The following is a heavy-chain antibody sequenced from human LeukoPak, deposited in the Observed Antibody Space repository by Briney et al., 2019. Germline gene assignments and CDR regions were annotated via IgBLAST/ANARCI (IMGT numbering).Heavy chain of an antibody. D-gene: IGHD3-10*02. J-gene: IGHJ3*02. V-gene: IGHV4-4*09. CDR2: IYTSGSI. CDR1: GGSISSYY. CDR3: AKHRTMLGAFDI. Sequence: SETLSLTCTVSGGSISSYYWSWVRQPPGKGLEWIGFIYTSGSINYNPSLKSRVSLSVDTSKKEVSLKLSSVTAAATAVYFCAKHRTMLGAFDIWGQGTLVTVSS.